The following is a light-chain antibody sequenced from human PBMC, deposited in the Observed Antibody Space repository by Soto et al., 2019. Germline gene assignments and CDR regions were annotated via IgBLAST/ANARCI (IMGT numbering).Light chain of an antibody. Sequence: QYALTQPPSASGSPGQSVTIYCTGTSSDVGGYNYVSWYQQHPGKAPKLMIYEVSKRPSGVPDRFSGSKSGNTASLTVSGLQAEDEADYYCSSYAGSSSEVFGGGTKVTVL. CDR3: SSYAGSSSEV. CDR2: EVS. V-gene: IGLV2-8*01. J-gene: IGLJ2*01. CDR1: SSDVGGYNY.